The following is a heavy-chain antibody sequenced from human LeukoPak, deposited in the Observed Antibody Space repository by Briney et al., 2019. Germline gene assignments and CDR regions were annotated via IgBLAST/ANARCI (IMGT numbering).Heavy chain of an antibody. Sequence: GGSLRLSCAASGFTVSSNYMSWVRQAPGKGLEWVSVIYSGGSTYYADSVKGRFTISRDNSKNTLYLQMNSLRAEDTAVYYCAKDPTWSSGWYFDYWGQGTLVTISS. CDR1: GFTVSSNY. V-gene: IGHV3-53*01. CDR2: IYSGGST. D-gene: IGHD6-19*01. CDR3: AKDPTWSSGWYFDY. J-gene: IGHJ4*02.